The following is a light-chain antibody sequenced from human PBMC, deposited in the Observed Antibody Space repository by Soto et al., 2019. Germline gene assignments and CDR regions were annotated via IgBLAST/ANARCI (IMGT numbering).Light chain of an antibody. V-gene: IGKV1D-13*01. J-gene: IGKJ5*01. CDR1: QGISSA. CDR3: QQFNNYPFT. Sequence: AIQLTQSPSSLSASVGDRVTITCRASQGISSALAWYQQKPGKAPKLLIYDASSLESGVPSRFSGSGSGTDFTLTISSLQPEDFATYYCQQFNNYPFTFGQGPRLEIK. CDR2: DAS.